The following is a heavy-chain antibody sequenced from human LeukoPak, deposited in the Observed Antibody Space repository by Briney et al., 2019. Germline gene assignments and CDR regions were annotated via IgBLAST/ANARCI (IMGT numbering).Heavy chain of an antibody. CDR3: ARPSGSGWWKYDF. Sequence: WETLSLTCAVSGYSISSDYYWGWIRQTPGKGLEWIGSIYPSGSTYYNPSLKSRVTISIDTSKQQFSLKLTSVTAADTAVYYCARPSGSGWWKYDFWGQGTLVTVSS. CDR1: GYSISSDYY. J-gene: IGHJ4*02. CDR2: IYPSGST. V-gene: IGHV4-38-2*01. D-gene: IGHD6-19*01.